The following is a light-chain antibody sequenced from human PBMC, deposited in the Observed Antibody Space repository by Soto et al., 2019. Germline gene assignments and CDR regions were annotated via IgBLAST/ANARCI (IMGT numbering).Light chain of an antibody. J-gene: IGLJ1*01. CDR1: SSDVGGYNY. CDR2: DVS. CDR3: SSYTSSSTLVV. Sequence: QSALTQPASVSGSPGQSITISCTGTSSDVGGYNYVSWSQQHPGKAPKLMIYDVSNRPSGVSNRFSGSKSGNTASLTISGLQAEDAADYYCSSYTSSSTLVVFGTGTKLTVL. V-gene: IGLV2-14*01.